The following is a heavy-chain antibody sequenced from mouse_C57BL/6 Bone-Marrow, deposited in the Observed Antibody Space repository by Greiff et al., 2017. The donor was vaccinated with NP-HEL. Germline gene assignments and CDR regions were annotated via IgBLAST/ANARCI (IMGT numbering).Heavy chain of an antibody. CDR3: ARDYYGSSLYWYFDV. Sequence: QVQLQQPGAELVKPGASVKLSCKASGYTFTSYWMQWVKQRPGQGLEWIGEIDPSDSYTNYNQKFTGKATLTVDTSSITAYMQLSSLTSEDSAVYYCARDYYGSSLYWYFDVWGTGTTVTVSS. CDR1: GYTFTSYW. D-gene: IGHD1-1*01. CDR2: IDPSDSYT. V-gene: IGHV1-50*01. J-gene: IGHJ1*03.